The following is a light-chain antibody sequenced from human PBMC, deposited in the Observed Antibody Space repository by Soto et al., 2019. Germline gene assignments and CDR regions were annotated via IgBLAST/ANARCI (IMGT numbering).Light chain of an antibody. CDR2: GAS. Sequence: EKVLTQSPATLAASRGDSATLSCRARQRGSLCLAWYQMRPGQPPRLLIFGASTRATGIPSRFSGSGSGTDFTLTISSLQPEDFAVYFCQQYHIWPSWTFGQGTKVELK. J-gene: IGKJ1*01. CDR3: QQYHIWPSWT. CDR1: QRGSLC. V-gene: IGKV3-15*01.